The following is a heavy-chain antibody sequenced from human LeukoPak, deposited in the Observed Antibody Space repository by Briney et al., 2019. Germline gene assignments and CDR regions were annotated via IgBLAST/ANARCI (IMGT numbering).Heavy chain of an antibody. Sequence: GGSLRLSCAASGFTFSSYAMNWARQAPGKELEWVSAISGSGASTYYADSVKGRFTISRDNSKNTLYLQMNSLRAEDTAIYYCAKAALRYQLLSSLDYWGQGTLVTVSS. J-gene: IGHJ4*02. CDR2: ISGSGAST. D-gene: IGHD2-2*01. CDR3: AKAALRYQLLSSLDY. V-gene: IGHV3-23*01. CDR1: GFTFSSYA.